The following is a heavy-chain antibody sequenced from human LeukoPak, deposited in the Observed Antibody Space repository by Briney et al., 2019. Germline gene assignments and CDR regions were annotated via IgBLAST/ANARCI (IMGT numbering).Heavy chain of an antibody. CDR2: ISYDGSNK. V-gene: IGHV3-30*18. CDR3: ANTGGLFDY. J-gene: IGHJ4*02. D-gene: IGHD3-16*01. Sequence: GGSLRLSCAASGFTFSSYGMHWVRQAPGKGLEWVAVISYDGSNKYYADSVKGRFTISRDTSKNTLYLQMNSLRAEDTAVYYCANTGGLFDYWGQGTLVTVSS. CDR1: GFTFSSYG.